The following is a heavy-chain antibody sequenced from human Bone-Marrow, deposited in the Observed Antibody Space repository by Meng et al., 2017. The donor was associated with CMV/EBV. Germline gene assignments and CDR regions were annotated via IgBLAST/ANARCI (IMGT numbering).Heavy chain of an antibody. J-gene: IGHJ3*02. V-gene: IGHV2-70*12. D-gene: IGHD3-16*01. Sequence: SGPTLVKPTPPLTLTCTYSGFSLSNSGMCVSWVRQPPGKALEWLALIDWDDDKYYSTSLKTRLTISKDTSKNQVVLTMTNMDPVDTATYYCALPAETWGAFDIWGQGTMVTVSS. CDR3: ALPAETWGAFDI. CDR1: GFSLSNSGMC. CDR2: IDWDDDK.